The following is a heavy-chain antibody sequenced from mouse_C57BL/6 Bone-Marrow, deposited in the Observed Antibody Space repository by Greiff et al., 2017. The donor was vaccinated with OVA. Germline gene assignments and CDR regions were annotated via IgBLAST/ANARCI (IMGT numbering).Heavy chain of an antibody. Sequence: EVQLHQSGPELVKPGASVKISCKASGYTFTGYYMNWVKQSHGKSLEWIGDINPNNGGTSYNQKFKGKATLTVDKSSSTAYMELRSLTSEDSAVYYCAREGYDYDTAYWGQGTLVTVSA. CDR2: INPNNGGT. V-gene: IGHV1-26*01. J-gene: IGHJ3*01. CDR3: AREGYDYDTAY. D-gene: IGHD2-4*01. CDR1: GYTFTGYY.